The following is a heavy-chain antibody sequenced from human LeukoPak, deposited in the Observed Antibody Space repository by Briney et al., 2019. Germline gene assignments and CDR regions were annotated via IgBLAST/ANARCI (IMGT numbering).Heavy chain of an antibody. D-gene: IGHD6-6*01. CDR1: GGTFSSYA. V-gene: IGHV1-69*01. CDR3: AWVAARQVFDY. J-gene: IGHJ4*02. CDR2: IIPIFGTA. Sequence: SVKVSCKASGGTFSSYAISWVRQPPGQGLEWMGGIIPIFGTANYAQKFQGRVTITADESTSTAYMELSSLRSEDTAVYYCAWVAARQVFDYWGQGTLVTVSS.